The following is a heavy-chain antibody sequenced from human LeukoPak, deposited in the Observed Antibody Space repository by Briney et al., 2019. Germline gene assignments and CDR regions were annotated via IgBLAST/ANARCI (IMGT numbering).Heavy chain of an antibody. CDR3: ARGLYCGGDCYLY. J-gene: IGHJ4*02. D-gene: IGHD2-21*02. CDR1: GGTFSSYA. CDR2: IIPIFGTA. Sequence: SVKVSCKASGGTFSSYAISWVRQAPGQGLEWMGGIIPIFGTANCAQKFQGRVTITTDESTSTPYMELSSLRSEDTAVYYCARGLYCGGDCYLYWGQGTLVTVSS. V-gene: IGHV1-69*05.